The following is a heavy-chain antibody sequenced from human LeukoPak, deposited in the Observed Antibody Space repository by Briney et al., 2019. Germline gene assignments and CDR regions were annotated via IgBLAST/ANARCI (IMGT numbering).Heavy chain of an antibody. D-gene: IGHD2-15*01. V-gene: IGHV1-46*01. CDR2: INPSVGST. CDR3: AKGYCTGASCYVLDS. J-gene: IGHJ4*02. CDR1: GYDFTTNY. Sequence: ASVKVSCKASGYDFTTNYIHWVRQAPGQGLDWMGTINPSVGSTTYGQRFQGRVTMTRDTYTTTVYMDLSSLTSEDTAIYYCAKGYCTGASCYVLDSWGQGTLVTVSS.